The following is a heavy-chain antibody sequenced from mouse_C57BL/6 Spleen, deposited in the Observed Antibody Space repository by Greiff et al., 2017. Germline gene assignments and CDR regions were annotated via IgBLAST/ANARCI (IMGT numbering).Heavy chain of an antibody. V-gene: IGHV8-9*01. Sequence: QVTLKVSGPGILQPSQTLSLTCSFSVFSLSTFGMGVSWIRQPSGKGLEWLAHIYWDEDKHYKPSLKSRLTISKDTSNNQVFLKITTVDTADTATYYSARGLYGSSYPYAMDYWGQGTSVTVSS. CDR1: VFSLSTFGMG. CDR2: IYWDEDK. CDR3: ARGLYGSSYPYAMDY. J-gene: IGHJ4*01. D-gene: IGHD1-1*01.